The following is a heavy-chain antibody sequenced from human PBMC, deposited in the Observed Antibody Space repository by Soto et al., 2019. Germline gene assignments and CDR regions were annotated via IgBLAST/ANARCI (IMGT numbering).Heavy chain of an antibody. CDR3: VKDDGGYPSTAPH. V-gene: IGHV3-23*01. CDR1: GITISNYP. CDR2: ISGSGDRT. J-gene: IGHJ4*02. Sequence: DVQLLESEGGLVQPGGSLRLSCAASGITISNYPMSWVRQAPGKGLDWVSGISGSGDRTYYGDSAKGRFTISKDISKNSLSLQLDSLGVEDTAVYFCVKDDGGYPSTAPHWGQGTLVTVSS. D-gene: IGHD3-22*01.